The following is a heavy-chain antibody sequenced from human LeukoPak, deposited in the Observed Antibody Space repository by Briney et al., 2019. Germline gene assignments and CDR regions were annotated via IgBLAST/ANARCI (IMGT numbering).Heavy chain of an antibody. CDR1: GFTFNNYA. J-gene: IGHJ4*02. CDR3: AKDGVATITFDY. Sequence: PGGSLRLSCAASGFTFNNYAMNWVRQAPGKGLEWVSVISGSGGATYYADSVKGRFTISRDNSKNTLYLQMNSLRAEDTAVYYCAKDGVATITFDYWGQGTLVTVSS. CDR2: ISGSGGAT. V-gene: IGHV3-23*01. D-gene: IGHD5-12*01.